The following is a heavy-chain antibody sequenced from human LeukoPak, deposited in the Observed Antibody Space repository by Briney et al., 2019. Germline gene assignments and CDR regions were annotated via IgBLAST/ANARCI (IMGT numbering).Heavy chain of an antibody. CDR3: ASGQSWYSGDY. J-gene: IGHJ4*02. CDR1: GGSISSNY. D-gene: IGHD1-26*01. V-gene: IGHV4-59*01. Sequence: PSETLSLTCTVSGGSISSNYWSWIRQPPGAGLEWIGYIYYSGSTNYNPSLKSRVTISVDTSKNQFSLKLSSVTAADTAVYYCASGQSWYSGDYWGQGTLVTVSS. CDR2: IYYSGST.